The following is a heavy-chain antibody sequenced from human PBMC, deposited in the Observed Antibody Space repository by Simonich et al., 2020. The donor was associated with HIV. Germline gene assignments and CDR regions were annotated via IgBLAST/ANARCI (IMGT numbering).Heavy chain of an antibody. CDR3: ARGLTGYAFDI. J-gene: IGHJ3*02. CDR1: GYSFTAYY. V-gene: IGHV1-2*06. Sequence: QVQLVQSGAEVKKPGASVKVSCKASGYSFTAYYIHWVRQAPGQGLGGKGRIYPNSGGTNYAQNFQGRVTMTRDTSISTAYMELSRLRSDDTAVYYCARGLTGYAFDIWGQGTMVTVSS. D-gene: IGHD7-27*01. CDR2: IYPNSGGT.